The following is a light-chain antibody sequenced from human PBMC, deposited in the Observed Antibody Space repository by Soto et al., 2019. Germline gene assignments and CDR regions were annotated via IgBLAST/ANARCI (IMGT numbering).Light chain of an antibody. J-gene: IGKJ1*01. CDR3: QQSYSYPRT. CDR1: QTISNY. CDR2: AAS. Sequence: DIPMTQSPSSLSASVGDRVTITCRASQTISNYLNWYQQKPGTAPKVLIYAASSLQSGVPSRFSGSGSGTDFTLTISCLQPEDFATYYCQQSYSYPRTFGQGTQVEVK. V-gene: IGKV1-39*01.